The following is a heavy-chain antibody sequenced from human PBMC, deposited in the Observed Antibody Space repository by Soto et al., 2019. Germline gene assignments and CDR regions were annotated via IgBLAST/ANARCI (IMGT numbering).Heavy chain of an antibody. Sequence: ASVKGTGKASGYTITSDGIRWVRQAPGQGLEWMGWISAYNGNTNYAQKLQGRVTMTTDTSTSTAYMELRSLRSDDTAVYYCARDRYMDLYYYYGMDVWGQGTTVTV. CDR2: ISAYNGNT. D-gene: IGHD1-1*01. CDR1: GYTITSDG. CDR3: ARDRYMDLYYYYGMDV. J-gene: IGHJ6*02. V-gene: IGHV1-18*04.